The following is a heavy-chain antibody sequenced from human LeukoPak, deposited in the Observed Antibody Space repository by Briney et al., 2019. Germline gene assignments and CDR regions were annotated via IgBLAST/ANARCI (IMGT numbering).Heavy chain of an antibody. CDR1: GFTFRSYA. CDR3: AKDIGWFDP. Sequence: GGSLRLSCAASGFTFRSYAMKLVRQAPGKGLEWVSAISGTGDSPHYADSVKGRFTISRDNSKNTLYLQMNSLRAEDTAFYYCAKDIGWFDPWGQGTLVTVSS. J-gene: IGHJ5*02. V-gene: IGHV3-23*01. CDR2: ISGTGDSP.